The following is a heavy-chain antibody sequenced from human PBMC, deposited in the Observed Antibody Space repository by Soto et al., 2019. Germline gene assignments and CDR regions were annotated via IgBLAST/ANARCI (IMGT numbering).Heavy chain of an antibody. CDR2: IYHSGST. J-gene: IGHJ4*02. CDR3: ARLPIWSGEVDY. V-gene: IGHV4-4*02. Sequence: SETLSLTSAVSGGSISSSNWWSWVRQPPGKGLEWIGEIYHSGSTNYNPSLKSRVTISVDKSKNQFSLKLSSVTAEDTAVYYCARLPIWSGEVDYWGQGTLVTVS. D-gene: IGHD3-3*01. CDR1: GGSISSSNW.